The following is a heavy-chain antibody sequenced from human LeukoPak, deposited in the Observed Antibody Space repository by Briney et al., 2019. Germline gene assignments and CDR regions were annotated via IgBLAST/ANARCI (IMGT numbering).Heavy chain of an antibody. Sequence: GGSLRLSCAASGFTFSTYAMTWVRQAPGKGLEWVSAIGARGDTSDYADSVKGRFTISRDNSKNTLYLQMNTLGVEDTAIYYCVKRDRGTFDYWGQGTLVTVSS. J-gene: IGHJ4*02. D-gene: IGHD1-1*01. CDR3: VKRDRGTFDY. V-gene: IGHV3-23*01. CDR2: IGARGDTS. CDR1: GFTFSTYA.